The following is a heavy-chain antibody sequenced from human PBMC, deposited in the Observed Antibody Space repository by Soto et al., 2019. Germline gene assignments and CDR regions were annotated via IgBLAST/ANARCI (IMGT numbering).Heavy chain of an antibody. J-gene: IGHJ4*02. CDR2: IYSGGAT. CDR1: GFTVSNNY. CDR3: ARDGTYNWV. D-gene: IGHD1-1*01. V-gene: IGHV3-66*01. Sequence: EVQLVASGGGLVQPGGSLRLSCAASGFTVSNNYMRWVRQAPGKGLEWVSLIYSGGATYYAASVKGRFTISRDSSKNTLYLQMNSVRAEDTAVYYCARDGTYNWVGGQGILVTVSS.